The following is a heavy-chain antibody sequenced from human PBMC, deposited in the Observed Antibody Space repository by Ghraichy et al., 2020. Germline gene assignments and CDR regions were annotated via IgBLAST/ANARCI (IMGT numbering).Heavy chain of an antibody. D-gene: IGHD1-26*01. CDR3: AGELGGTTDDAFDI. Sequence: GGSLRLSCAASGFTFSSYGMHWVRQAPGKGLEWVALVSDDGRDKFYADSVKGRFTISRDNPENTLFVQMNSLRAEDTAVYYCAGELGGTTDDAFDIWGQGTMVTVSS. J-gene: IGHJ3*02. CDR1: GFTFSSYG. V-gene: IGHV3-30*03. CDR2: VSDDGRDK.